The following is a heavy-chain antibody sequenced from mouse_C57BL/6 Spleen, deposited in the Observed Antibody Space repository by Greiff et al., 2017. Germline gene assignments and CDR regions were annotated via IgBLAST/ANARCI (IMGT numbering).Heavy chain of an antibody. D-gene: IGHD1-1*01. V-gene: IGHV2-2*01. CDR2: IWSGGST. CDR1: GFSLTSYG. J-gene: IGHJ1*03. Sequence: VQLQQSGPGLVQPSQSLSITCTVSGFSLTSYGVHWVRQSPGKGLEWLGVIWSGGSTDYNAAFISRLSISKDNSKSQAFFKMNSLQADDTAIYYCAREVAPNWYFDVWGTGTTVTVSS. CDR3: AREVAPNWYFDV.